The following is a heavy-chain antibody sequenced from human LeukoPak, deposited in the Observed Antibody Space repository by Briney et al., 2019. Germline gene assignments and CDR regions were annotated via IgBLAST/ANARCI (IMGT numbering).Heavy chain of an antibody. Sequence: PGGSLRLSCAASGFPFSSFGMHWVRQAPGKGLEWVSSISSSSSYIYYADSVKGRFTISGDNAKNSLYLQMNSLRAEDTAVYYCARESKWFGELCAFDIWGQGTMVTVSS. CDR1: GFPFSSFG. V-gene: IGHV3-21*01. D-gene: IGHD3-10*01. CDR2: ISSSSSYI. CDR3: ARESKWFGELCAFDI. J-gene: IGHJ3*02.